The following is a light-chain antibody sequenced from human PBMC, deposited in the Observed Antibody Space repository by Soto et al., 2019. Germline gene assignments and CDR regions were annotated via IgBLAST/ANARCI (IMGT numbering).Light chain of an antibody. CDR3: SSYTSSSIDYV. CDR1: SSDVGGYNY. CDR2: EVS. V-gene: IGLV2-14*01. Sequence: QSALTQPASVSGSPGQSITISCTGTSSDVGGYNYVSWYQQHPGKAPKLMIYEVSNRPSGVSNRFSGSKSGNMASLSISGIQAEDEADYYCSSYTSSSIDYVFGTGTKVTVL. J-gene: IGLJ1*01.